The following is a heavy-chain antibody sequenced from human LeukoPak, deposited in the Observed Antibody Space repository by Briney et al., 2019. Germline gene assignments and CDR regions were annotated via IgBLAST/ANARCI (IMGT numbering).Heavy chain of an antibody. D-gene: IGHD5-24*01. J-gene: IGHJ6*04. Sequence: GGSLRLSCAASGFTVSSNYMSWVRQAPGKGLERVSVIYSGGSTYYADSVKGRFTISRDNSKNTLYLQMNSLRAEDTAVYYCARAPADGGDYYGMDVWGKGTTVTVSS. V-gene: IGHV3-53*01. CDR2: IYSGGST. CDR3: ARAPADGGDYYGMDV. CDR1: GFTVSSNY.